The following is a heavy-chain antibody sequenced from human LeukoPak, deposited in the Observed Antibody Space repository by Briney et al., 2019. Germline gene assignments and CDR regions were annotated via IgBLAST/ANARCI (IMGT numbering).Heavy chain of an antibody. CDR1: GYSFTSYW. Sequence: GESLKISCKGSGYSFTSYWIGWVRQMPGKGLEWMGIIYPGDSDTRYSPSFQGQVTISADKSISTAYLQWSSLKASDTAMYYCARAHYDILTGYYFDSWGQGTLVTVSS. V-gene: IGHV5-51*01. CDR2: IYPGDSDT. CDR3: ARAHYDILTGYYFDS. D-gene: IGHD3-9*01. J-gene: IGHJ4*02.